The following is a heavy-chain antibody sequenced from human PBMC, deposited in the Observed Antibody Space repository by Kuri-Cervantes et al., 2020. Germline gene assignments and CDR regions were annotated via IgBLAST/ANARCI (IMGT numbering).Heavy chain of an antibody. J-gene: IGHJ4*02. CDR3: AKSGGATDY. D-gene: IGHD1-26*01. V-gene: IGHV3-30*18. CDR2: ISYDGRHQ. CDR1: GFTFSSYG. Sequence: LSLTCAASGFTFSSYGMHWVRQAPGKGLEWVAIISYDGRHQYYADSVKGRFTISRDNSKNTLYLQMNSLRAEDTAVYYCAKSGGATDYWGQGTLVTVSS.